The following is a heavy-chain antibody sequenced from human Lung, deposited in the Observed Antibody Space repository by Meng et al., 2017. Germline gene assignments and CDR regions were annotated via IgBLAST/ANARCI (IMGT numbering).Heavy chain of an antibody. CDR3: TNDRLNH. J-gene: IGHJ1*01. CDR2: INRDGTKP. D-gene: IGHD1-1*01. V-gene: IGHV3-74*01. Sequence: EVQLVESVGGLVPRGGSLRLSCAASGFTFTDHWMHWVRQGPGKGLVWVSRINRDGTKPTYADSVKGRFTISRDNAKNTLYLQMNNLRAEDTAFYYCTNDRLNHWGQGALVTVSS. CDR1: GFTFTDHW.